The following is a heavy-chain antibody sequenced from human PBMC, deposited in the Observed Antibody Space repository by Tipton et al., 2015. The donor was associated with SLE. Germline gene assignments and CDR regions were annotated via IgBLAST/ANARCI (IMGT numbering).Heavy chain of an antibody. Sequence: LRLSCTVSGGYISSYFWTWIRQSPGKGLEWIGYIYYSGDTNYNPSLKSRVTISLDTSKKQFSLKLGSMTAADTAVYYCARDRGYCSGGSCRGMDVWGQGATVTVS. CDR2: IYYSGDT. V-gene: IGHV4-59*01. J-gene: IGHJ6*02. CDR1: GGYISSYF. D-gene: IGHD2-15*01. CDR3: ARDRGYCSGGSCRGMDV.